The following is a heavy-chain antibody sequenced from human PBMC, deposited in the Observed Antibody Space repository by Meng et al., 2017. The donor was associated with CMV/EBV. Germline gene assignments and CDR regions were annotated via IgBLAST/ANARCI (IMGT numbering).Heavy chain of an antibody. Sequence: FMFADYAMPWVRQAPGRGLEWVSVISWKGDTTYYADSVTGRFTISRDNNKNSLYLDMKNLKVEDTALYFCARAVAAGLQWTLNPLNYWGQGTLVTVSS. CDR1: FMFADYA. D-gene: IGHD4-11*01. J-gene: IGHJ4*02. CDR2: ISWKGDTT. V-gene: IGHV3-43D*04. CDR3: ARAVAAGLQWTLNPLNY.